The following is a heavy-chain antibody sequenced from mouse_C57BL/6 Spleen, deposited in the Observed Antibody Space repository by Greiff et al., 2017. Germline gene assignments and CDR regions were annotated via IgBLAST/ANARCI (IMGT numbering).Heavy chain of an antibody. CDR3: ARGPYYGRSYAMDY. Sequence: QVQLQQPGAELVMPGASVKLSCKASGYTFTSYWMHWVKQRPGQGLEWIGEIDPSDSYTNYNQKFKGKSTLTVDKSSSTAYMQLSSLTSGDSAVYYCARGPYYGRSYAMDYWSQGTSGTVSS. CDR2: IDPSDSYT. J-gene: IGHJ4*01. D-gene: IGHD1-1*01. CDR1: GYTFTSYW. V-gene: IGHV1-69*01.